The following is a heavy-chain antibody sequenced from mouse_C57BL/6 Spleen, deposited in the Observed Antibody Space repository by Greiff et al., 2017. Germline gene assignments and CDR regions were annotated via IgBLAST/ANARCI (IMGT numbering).Heavy chain of an antibody. CDR2: IDPSDSYT. J-gene: IGHJ1*03. CDR1: GYTFTSYW. CDR3: ARIGTVVATKYFDV. Sequence: VQLQQPGAELVMPGASVKLSCKASGYTFTSYWMHWVKQRPGQGLEWIGEIDPSDSYTNYNQKVKGKSTLTVDKSSSTAYMQLSSLTSEDSAVYYCARIGTVVATKYFDVWGTGTTVTVSS. D-gene: IGHD1-1*01. V-gene: IGHV1-69*01.